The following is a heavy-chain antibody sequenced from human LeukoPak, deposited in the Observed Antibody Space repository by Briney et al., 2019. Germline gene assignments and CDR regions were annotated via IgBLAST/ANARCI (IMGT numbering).Heavy chain of an antibody. D-gene: IGHD4-11*01. V-gene: IGHV4-4*07. J-gene: IGHJ4*02. CDR3: ARERITSVTTSHFDY. CDR1: GGSISSYY. CDR2: IYTSGSA. Sequence: PSETLSLTCTVSGGSISSYYWSWIRQPAGKGLEWIGRIYTSGSANYNPSLKSRVTMSVDTSKNQFSLKQSSVTAADTAVYYCARERITSVTTSHFDYWGQGTLVTVSS.